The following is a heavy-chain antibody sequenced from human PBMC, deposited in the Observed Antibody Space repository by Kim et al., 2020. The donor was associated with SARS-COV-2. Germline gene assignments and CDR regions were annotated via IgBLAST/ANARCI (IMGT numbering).Heavy chain of an antibody. Sequence: SVKVSCKASGGTFSSYAISWVRQAPGQGLEWMGGIIPIFGTANYAQKFQGRVTITADESTSTAYMELSSLRSEDTAVYYCARVGGYDSYPKFSDYWGQGTLVTVSS. CDR3: ARVGGYDSYPKFSDY. CDR1: GGTFSSYA. V-gene: IGHV1-69*13. CDR2: IIPIFGTA. D-gene: IGHD5-12*01. J-gene: IGHJ4*02.